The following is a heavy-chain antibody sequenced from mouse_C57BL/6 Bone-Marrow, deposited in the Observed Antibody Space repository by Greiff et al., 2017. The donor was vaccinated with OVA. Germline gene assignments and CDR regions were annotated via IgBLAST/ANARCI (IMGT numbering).Heavy chain of an antibody. CDR3: ASGPYGSSYLCWYFDG. Sequence: QVQLQQSGAELARPGASVKLSCKASGYTFTSYGISWVKQRTGQGLEWIGEIYPRSGNTYYNEKFKGKATLTAAKSSSPAYMELRSLTSEESAVYFWASGPYGSSYLCWYFDGWGTGTTVTVSS. CDR1: GYTFTSYG. J-gene: IGHJ1*03. V-gene: IGHV1-81*01. CDR2: IYPRSGNT. D-gene: IGHD1-1*01.